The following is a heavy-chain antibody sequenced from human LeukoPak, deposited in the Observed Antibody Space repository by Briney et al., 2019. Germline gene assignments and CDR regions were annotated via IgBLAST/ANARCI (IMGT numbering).Heavy chain of an antibody. CDR3: ARVWLLSGSGSAYYYYMDV. V-gene: IGHV1-69*13. CDR1: GGTFSSYA. CDR2: IIPIFGTA. Sequence: ASVKVSCKASGGTFSSYAISWVRQAPGQGLEWMGGIIPIFGTANYAQRFQGRVTITADESTSTAYMELSSVRSEDTAVYYCARVWLLSGSGSAYYYYMDVWGKGTTVTISS. D-gene: IGHD3-10*01. J-gene: IGHJ6*03.